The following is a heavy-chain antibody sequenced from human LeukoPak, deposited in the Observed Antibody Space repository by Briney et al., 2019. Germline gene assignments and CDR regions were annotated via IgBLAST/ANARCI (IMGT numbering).Heavy chain of an antibody. CDR3: ARDFTPYSSGAAYYYGMDV. D-gene: IGHD6-19*01. Sequence: PGGSLRLSCAASGFTFSSYAMHWVRQAPGKGLEWVAVISYDGSNKYYADSVKGRFTISRDNSKNTLYLQMNSLRAEDTAVYYCARDFTPYSSGAAYYYGMDVWGQGTTVTVSS. CDR2: ISYDGSNK. V-gene: IGHV3-30-3*01. J-gene: IGHJ6*02. CDR1: GFTFSSYA.